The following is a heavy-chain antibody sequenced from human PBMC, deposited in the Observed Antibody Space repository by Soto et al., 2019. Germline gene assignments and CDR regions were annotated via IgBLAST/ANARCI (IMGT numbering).Heavy chain of an antibody. CDR1: GGTFSSYT. CDR2: IIPILGIA. CDR3: AREGSWYGINYGMDV. D-gene: IGHD6-13*01. V-gene: IGHV1-69*08. Sequence: QVQLVQSGAEVKKPGSSVKVSCKASGGTFSSYTISWVRQAPGQGLEWMGRIIPILGIANYAQKFQGRVTITADKSTSTAYMELSSLRSEDTAVYYCAREGSWYGINYGMDVWGQGTTVTVSS. J-gene: IGHJ6*02.